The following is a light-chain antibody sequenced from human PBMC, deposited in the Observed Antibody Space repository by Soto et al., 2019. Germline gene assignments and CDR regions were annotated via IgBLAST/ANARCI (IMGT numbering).Light chain of an antibody. V-gene: IGKV3-15*01. Sequence: EIVFTQSPCTLSLSPGERATLSCRASQSVSSSYLAWYQQKPGQAPRLLIYGASTGATGIPARFSGSGSGTEFTLTISSLQSEDFAVYYCQQYNNWPLTFGGGTKVDI. J-gene: IGKJ4*01. CDR3: QQYNNWPLT. CDR1: QSVSSSY. CDR2: GAS.